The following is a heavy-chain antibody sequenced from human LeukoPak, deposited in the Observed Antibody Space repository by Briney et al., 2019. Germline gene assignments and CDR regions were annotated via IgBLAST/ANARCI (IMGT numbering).Heavy chain of an antibody. J-gene: IGHJ4*02. CDR2: IIPIFGTA. V-gene: IGHV1-69*05. CDR3: ARDRYYYGSGPYFDY. D-gene: IGHD3-10*01. Sequence: SVKVSCKASGGTFSSYAISWVRQAPGQGLEWMGGIIPIFGTANYAQKFQGRVTMTRDTSTSTVYMELSSLRSEDTVVYYCARDRYYYGSGPYFDYWGQGTLVTVSS. CDR1: GGTFSSYA.